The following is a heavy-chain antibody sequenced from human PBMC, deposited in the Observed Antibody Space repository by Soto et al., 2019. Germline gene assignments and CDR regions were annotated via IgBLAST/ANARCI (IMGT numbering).Heavy chain of an antibody. CDR1: GGSISSGDYY. Sequence: SETLSLTCTVSGGSISSGDYYWSWIRQPPGKGLEWIGYIYYSGSTYYNPSLKSRVTISVDTSKNQFSLKLSSVTAVDTAVYYCARQTTDYYDSSGYFFDIWGQGTMVTVSS. V-gene: IGHV4-30-4*01. D-gene: IGHD3-22*01. CDR2: IYYSGST. J-gene: IGHJ3*02. CDR3: ARQTTDYYDSSGYFFDI.